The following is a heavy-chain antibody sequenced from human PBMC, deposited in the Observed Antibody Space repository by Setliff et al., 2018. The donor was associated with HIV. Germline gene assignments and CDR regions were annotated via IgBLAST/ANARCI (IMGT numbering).Heavy chain of an antibody. Sequence: SETLSLTCTVSGGSISSYYWSWIRQPAGKRLEFIGCISAAGTINYNPSLRSRVTLSVDTSENQFSLTVNSVTAADTAMYFCARDEGRATGSWWDHSASLYPDYWGHGILVPVSP. CDR3: ARDEGRATGSWWDHSASLYPDY. V-gene: IGHV4-4*07. J-gene: IGHJ4*01. CDR2: ISAAGTI. D-gene: IGHD6-13*01. CDR1: GGSISSYY.